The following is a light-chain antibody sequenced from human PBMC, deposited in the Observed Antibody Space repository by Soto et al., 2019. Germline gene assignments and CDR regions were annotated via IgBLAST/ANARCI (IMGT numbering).Light chain of an antibody. CDR2: HAS. Sequence: QMTQSPSTLPSSLGDSVTITCRASQSISNWLAWYQKKPGTAPKLLIYHASTLESGVPSRFSGSGSGTAFTLTISSLQPDDFATYYRQQYNSYSFGPGTKVEI. J-gene: IGKJ1*01. CDR1: QSISNW. CDR3: QQYNSYS. V-gene: IGKV1-5*01.